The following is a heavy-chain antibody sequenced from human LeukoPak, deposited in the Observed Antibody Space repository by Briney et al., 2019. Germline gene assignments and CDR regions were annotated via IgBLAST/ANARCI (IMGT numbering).Heavy chain of an antibody. V-gene: IGHV4-30-2*01. CDR2: IYHSGST. Sequence: SETLSLTCAVSGGSISSGGYSWSWIRQPPGKGLEWIGYIYHSGSTYYNPSLKSRVTISVDRPKNQFPLKLSSVTAADTAVYYCARDYYDSSGYYVGDYWGQGTLVTVSS. J-gene: IGHJ4*02. CDR1: GGSISSGGYS. CDR3: ARDYYDSSGYYVGDY. D-gene: IGHD3-22*01.